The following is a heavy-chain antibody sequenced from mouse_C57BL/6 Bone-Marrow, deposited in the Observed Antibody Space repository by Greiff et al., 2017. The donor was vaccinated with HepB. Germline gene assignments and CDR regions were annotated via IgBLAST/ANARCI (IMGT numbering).Heavy chain of an antibody. CDR2: IDPSDSYT. D-gene: IGHD2-5*01. V-gene: IGHV1-50*01. CDR3: ARGYSNYEGDMDY. J-gene: IGHJ4*01. Sequence: QVQLQQPGAELVKPGASVKLSCKASGYTFTSYWMQWVKQRPGQGLEWIGEIDPSDSYTNYNQKFKGKATLTVDTSSSTAYMQLSSLTSEDSAVYYCARGYSNYEGDMDYWGQGTSVTVSS. CDR1: GYTFTSYW.